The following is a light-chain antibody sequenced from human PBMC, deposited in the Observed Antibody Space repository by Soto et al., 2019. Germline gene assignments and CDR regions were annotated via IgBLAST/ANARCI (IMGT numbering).Light chain of an antibody. CDR2: VDSDGSH. Sequence: QPVVTQSPSASASLGASVKLTCTLSNEHSSYTIAWHQQQPEKGPRFLMNVDSDGSHNKGDGIPDRFSGSSSGAERYLTISTLQSEDEADYYCQTWGSDRVFGGGTKVTVL. CDR1: NEHSSYT. CDR3: QTWGSDRV. J-gene: IGLJ3*02. V-gene: IGLV4-69*01.